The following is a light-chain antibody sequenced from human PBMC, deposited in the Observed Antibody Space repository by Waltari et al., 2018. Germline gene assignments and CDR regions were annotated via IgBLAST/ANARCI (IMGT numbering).Light chain of an antibody. CDR1: QSVSASF. CDR2: GAP. J-gene: IGKJ2*01. Sequence: EIVLTQSPGTLSLSPGERATLSCRASQSVSASFLAWYQQKPGQAPRLLISGAPTRATGIPDRFSGSGSGTDFTLTINRLEPEDFALYYCQQYGSPPYTFGQGTRLEIK. V-gene: IGKV3-20*01. CDR3: QQYGSPPYT.